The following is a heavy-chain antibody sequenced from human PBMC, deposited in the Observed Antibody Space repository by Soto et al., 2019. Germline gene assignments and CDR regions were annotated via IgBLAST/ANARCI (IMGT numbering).Heavy chain of an antibody. CDR2: IHYSGSI. CDR1: GGSISTDHYH. V-gene: IGHV4-30-4*01. Sequence: QVQLQESGTGLVRPSQTLSLTCTVSGGSISTDHYHWTWIRQTPGKGLEWIGYIHYSGSIHFNPSLQSRVSMSVDSSKNLFSLQLSSVTAADTAVYSCAREDDGGDRDYYRLDVSGQGTTVTVSS. CDR3: AREDDGGDRDYYRLDV. J-gene: IGHJ6*02. D-gene: IGHD2-21*02.